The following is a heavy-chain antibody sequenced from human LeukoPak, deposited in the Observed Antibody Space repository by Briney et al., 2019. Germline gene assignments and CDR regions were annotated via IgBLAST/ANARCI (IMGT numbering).Heavy chain of an antibody. D-gene: IGHD3-3*01. CDR3: ARGHVPPGQGRDPIFGVVRRPYYYMDV. Sequence: PSETLSLTCAVYGGSFSGYYWSWIRQPPGKGLEWIGEINHSGSTNYNPSLKSRVTISVDTSKNQFSLKLSSVTAADTAVYYCARGHVPPGQGRDPIFGVVRRPYYYMDVWGKGTTVTVSS. CDR2: INHSGST. CDR1: GGSFSGYY. J-gene: IGHJ6*03. V-gene: IGHV4-34*01.